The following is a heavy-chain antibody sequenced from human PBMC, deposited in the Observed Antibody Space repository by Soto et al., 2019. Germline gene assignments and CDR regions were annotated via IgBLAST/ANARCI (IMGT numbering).Heavy chain of an antibody. CDR1: VYTFTSYA. J-gene: IGHJ3*02. CDR3: VRDHPNYDFWSGTWTFDI. D-gene: IGHD3-3*01. CDR2: ISAYNGNT. Sequence: GASVKVSCTASVYTFTSYAISWVRQAPGQGLEWMGWISAYNGNTKYAQKLQGRVTMNIDTSTTTAYMELRSLRSDDTAVYYCVRDHPNYDFWSGTWTFDIWGQGTMVTVSS. V-gene: IGHV1-18*04.